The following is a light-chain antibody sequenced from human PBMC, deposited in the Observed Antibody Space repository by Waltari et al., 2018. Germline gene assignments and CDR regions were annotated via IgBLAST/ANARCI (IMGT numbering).Light chain of an antibody. CDR1: SSDVLGYNY. CDR2: YVN. CDR3: CSYAGRYTLL. J-gene: IGLJ2*01. Sequence: QSALTQPRSVSGSPGQSVTISCTGTSSDVLGYNYVSWYQEHPGKAPKLIIYYVNKWPSGVPDRFSGSKSGNTASLTISGLQAEDEADYYCCSYAGRYTLLFGGGTKLTVL. V-gene: IGLV2-11*01.